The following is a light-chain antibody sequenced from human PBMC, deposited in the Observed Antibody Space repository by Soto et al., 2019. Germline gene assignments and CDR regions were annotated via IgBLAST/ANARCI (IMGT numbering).Light chain of an antibody. Sequence: EIVLTQSPATLSLSPGERATLSCRASQSVTTYLSWYQQKPGQAPMLLIYDASNRATDIPARFSGSGSGTDFTLTITSLEPEDFAVYYCQHRGNWPRTFGQGTKLELK. CDR3: QHRGNWPRT. CDR2: DAS. CDR1: QSVTTY. V-gene: IGKV3-11*01. J-gene: IGKJ2*01.